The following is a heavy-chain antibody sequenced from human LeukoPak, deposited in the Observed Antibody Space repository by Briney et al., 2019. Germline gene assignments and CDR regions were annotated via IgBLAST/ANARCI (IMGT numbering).Heavy chain of an antibody. CDR2: ISSSSTI. CDR1: GFSFSSYG. CDR3: AKDPRKHYYYGMDV. J-gene: IGHJ6*02. V-gene: IGHV3-48*02. Sequence: GGSLRLSCAASGFSFSSYGMNWVRQAPGKGLEWVSYISSSSTIYYADSVKGRFTISRDNAKNSVHLQMNSLRDEDTAVYYCAKDPRKHYYYGMDVWGQGTTVTVSS.